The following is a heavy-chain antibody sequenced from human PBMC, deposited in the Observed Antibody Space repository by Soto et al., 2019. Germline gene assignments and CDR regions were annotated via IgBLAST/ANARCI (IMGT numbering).Heavy chain of an antibody. CDR1: GFTFKNYG. J-gene: IGHJ4*02. Sequence: QVQLVESGGGVVQPGRSLRLSCTASGFTFKNYGMHWVRQAPGKGLEWVGIIWYDGSNTDYADSVKGRFTISRDNSKNMLYLQMNSLRVEDTAVYFCVRDLRDYWGQGTLVTVSS. V-gene: IGHV3-33*01. D-gene: IGHD4-17*01. CDR2: IWYDGSNT. CDR3: VRDLRDY.